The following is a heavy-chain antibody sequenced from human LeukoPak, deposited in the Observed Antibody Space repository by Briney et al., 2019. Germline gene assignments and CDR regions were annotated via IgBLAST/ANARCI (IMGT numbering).Heavy chain of an antibody. CDR2: IRSKANNYAT. J-gene: IGHJ4*02. CDR1: GFTFSGSA. CDR3: TGDNFDSSVKFDY. V-gene: IGHV3-73*01. Sequence: GGSLKLSCVVSGFTFSGSAVHWVRQASGKGLEWVGRIRSKANNYATAYAASVKGRFTISRDDSKNTAYLQMNSLKTEDTAVYYCTGDNFDSSVKFDYWGQGNPGHRLL. D-gene: IGHD3-22*01.